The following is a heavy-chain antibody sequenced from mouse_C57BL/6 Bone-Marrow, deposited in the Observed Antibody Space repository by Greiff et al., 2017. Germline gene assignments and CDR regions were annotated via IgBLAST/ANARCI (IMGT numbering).Heavy chain of an antibody. CDR2: IFPGSGST. D-gene: IGHD3-1*01. CDR1: GYTFTGYW. V-gene: IGHV1-9*01. J-gene: IGHJ2*01. CDR3: ARGANGDY. Sequence: QVQLQQSGAELMKPGASVKLSCKATGYTFTGYWIEWVKQRPGHGLEWIGEIFPGSGSTNYNEKFKSKATLTVATSSSTAYMQLSSLTSEDAAVYYCARGANGDYGGQGTTLTVSS.